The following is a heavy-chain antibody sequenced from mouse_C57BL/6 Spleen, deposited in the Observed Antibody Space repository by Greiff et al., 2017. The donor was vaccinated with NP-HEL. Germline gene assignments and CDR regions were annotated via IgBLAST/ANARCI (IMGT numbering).Heavy chain of an antibody. CDR2: INPSNGGT. J-gene: IGHJ2*01. Sequence: QVQLKQPGTELVKPGASVKLSCKASGYTFTSYWMHWVKQRPGQGLEWIGNINPSNGGTNYNEKFKSKATLTVDKSSSTAYMQLSSLTSEDSAVYYCARSGSNYVREYYFDYWGQGTTLTVSS. CDR3: ARSGSNYVREYYFDY. D-gene: IGHD2-5*01. V-gene: IGHV1-53*01. CDR1: GYTFTSYW.